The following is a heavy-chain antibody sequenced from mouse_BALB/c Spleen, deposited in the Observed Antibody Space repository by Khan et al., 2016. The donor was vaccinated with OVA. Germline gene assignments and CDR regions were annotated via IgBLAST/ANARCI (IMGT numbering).Heavy chain of an antibody. J-gene: IGHJ3*01. CDR1: GYIFTSYY. Sequence: QVQLKQSGAELVKPGASVKLSCKASGYIFTSYYIYWVKQRPGQGLEWIGEINPSDGSTNFNEKFKSKATLTVDRSSSTTYMQLSSLTSEDSAVYYGTRGGFSSFAYWGQGTLVTVSA. D-gene: IGHD1-3*01. CDR2: INPSDGST. CDR3: TRGGFSSFAY. V-gene: IGHV1S81*02.